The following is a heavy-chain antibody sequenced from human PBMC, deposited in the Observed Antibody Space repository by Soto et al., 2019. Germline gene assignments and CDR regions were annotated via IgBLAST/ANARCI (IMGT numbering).Heavy chain of an antibody. CDR3: AHSSTDFTHAMDA. Sequence: QITLKESGPTLVKPTQTLTLTCAFSGLSLTTNGLSVGWVRQPPGKALEWLALIYWDDDKRYSPSLKSRLTITRDASKIQVVLTMTNMDPVDTATYSCAHSSTDFTHAMDAWGQGTTVSVSS. CDR2: IYWDDDK. CDR1: GLSLTTNGLS. V-gene: IGHV2-5*02. D-gene: IGHD3-3*01. J-gene: IGHJ6*02.